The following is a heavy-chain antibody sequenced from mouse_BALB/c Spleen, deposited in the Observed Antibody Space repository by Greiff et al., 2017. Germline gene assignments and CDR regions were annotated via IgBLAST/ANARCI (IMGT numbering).Heavy chain of an antibody. J-gene: IGHJ2*01. V-gene: IGHV3-2*02. D-gene: IGHD1-1*02. Sequence: EVQLQQSGPGLVKPSQSLSLTCTVTGYSITSDYAWNWIRQFPGNKLEWMGYISYSGSTSYNPSLKSRISITRDTSKNQFFLQLNSVTTEDTATYYCARGWEFDYWGQGTTLTVSS. CDR1: GYSITSDYA. CDR2: ISYSGST. CDR3: ARGWEFDY.